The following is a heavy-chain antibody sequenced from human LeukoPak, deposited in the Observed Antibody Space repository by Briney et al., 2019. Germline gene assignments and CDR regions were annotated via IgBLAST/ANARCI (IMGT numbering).Heavy chain of an antibody. J-gene: IGHJ4*02. CDR1: GFTFSSYE. V-gene: IGHV3-48*03. D-gene: IGHD5-18*01. CDR3: ASAVDTAMVFDY. Sequence: GGSLRLSCAASGFTFSSYEMNWVRQAPGKGLEWVSYISSSGSTIYYAGSVKGRFTISRENAKNSLYLQMNSLRAEDTAVYYCASAVDTAMVFDYWGQGTLVTVSS. CDR2: ISSSGSTI.